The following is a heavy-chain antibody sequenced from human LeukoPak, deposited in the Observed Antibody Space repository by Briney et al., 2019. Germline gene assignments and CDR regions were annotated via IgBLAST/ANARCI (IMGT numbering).Heavy chain of an antibody. Sequence: ASVKVSCKASGYTFTGYYMHWVRQAPEQGLEWMGIINPNGGGTSYAQKFQGRVTMTRDTSTSTVYMELSSLRSEDTAVYYCARVYYYDSSGSLPTRSAFDIWGQGTMVTVSS. D-gene: IGHD3-22*01. CDR3: ARVYYYDSSGSLPTRSAFDI. J-gene: IGHJ3*02. CDR2: INPNGGGT. V-gene: IGHV1-46*01. CDR1: GYTFTGYY.